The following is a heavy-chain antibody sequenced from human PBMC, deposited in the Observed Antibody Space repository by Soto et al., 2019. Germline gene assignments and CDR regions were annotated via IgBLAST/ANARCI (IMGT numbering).Heavy chain of an antibody. CDR2: IWYDGSNK. CDR1: GFTFSSYG. CDR3: ARGKAFDI. Sequence: QVQLVESGGGVVQPGRSLRLSCAASGFTFSSYGMHWVRQAPGKGLEWVAVIWYDGSNKYYADYVKGRFTISRDNSKNTLYLQMNSLRAEETAVYYCARGKAFDIWGQGTMVTVSS. J-gene: IGHJ3*02. V-gene: IGHV3-33*01.